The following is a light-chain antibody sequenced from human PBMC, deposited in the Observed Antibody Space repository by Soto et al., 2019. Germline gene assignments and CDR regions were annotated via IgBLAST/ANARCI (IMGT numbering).Light chain of an antibody. Sequence: APISLSRDGATALPARASQSVSAYLAWYQQKPGQAPRLLIYDASNRATGIPGRFSGSGSGTDFTLTISSLEPEDFAVYYCQQRGNWPRTFGQGTKVDIK. CDR3: QQRGNWPRT. CDR2: DAS. V-gene: IGKV3-11*01. J-gene: IGKJ1*01. CDR1: QSVSAY.